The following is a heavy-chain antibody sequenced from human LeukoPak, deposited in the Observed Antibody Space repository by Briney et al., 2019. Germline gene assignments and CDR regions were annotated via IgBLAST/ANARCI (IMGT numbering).Heavy chain of an antibody. J-gene: IGHJ4*02. Sequence: SETLSLTCTVSGGAISSYYWSWIRQHPGKGLEWIGYIYYSGSTNYNPSLKSRVTISVDTSKNQFSLRLSSVTAADTAIYYCARADSSSWKDWGQGTLVTVSS. CDR1: GGAISSYY. V-gene: IGHV4-59*01. CDR3: ARADSSSWKD. D-gene: IGHD6-13*01. CDR2: IYYSGST.